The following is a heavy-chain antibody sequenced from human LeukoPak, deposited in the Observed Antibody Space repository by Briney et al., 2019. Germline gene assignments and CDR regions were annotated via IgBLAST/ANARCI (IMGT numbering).Heavy chain of an antibody. Sequence: GGSLRLSCTASGFSFSDFWMHWVRQVPGKGLVWVSRIRGDGYDTNYADPVRGRFTISRDNAQNTLYLQMSSLRTEDTAVYYCASDRVLGSGSLDNWGQGTLVTVSS. CDR3: ASDRVLGSGSLDN. CDR1: GFSFSDFW. J-gene: IGHJ4*02. CDR2: IRGDGYDT. D-gene: IGHD3-10*01. V-gene: IGHV3-74*01.